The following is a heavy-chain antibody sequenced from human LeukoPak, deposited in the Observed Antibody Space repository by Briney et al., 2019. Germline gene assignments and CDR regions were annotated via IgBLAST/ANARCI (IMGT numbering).Heavy chain of an antibody. Sequence: SETLSLTCTVSGGSISSYYCSWIRQPPGKGLEWIGYIYYSGSTNYNPSLKSPVTISIHTSKNQFSLKLSSVTAADTAVYYCARASAVVILRGYYGMDVWGQGTTVTVSS. CDR3: ARASAVVILRGYYGMDV. D-gene: IGHD2-21*01. J-gene: IGHJ6*02. V-gene: IGHV4-59*01. CDR2: IYYSGST. CDR1: GGSISSYY.